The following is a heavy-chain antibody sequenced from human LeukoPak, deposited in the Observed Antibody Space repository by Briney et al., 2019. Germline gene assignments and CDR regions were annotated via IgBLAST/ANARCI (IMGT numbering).Heavy chain of an antibody. CDR1: GYTFTGYY. J-gene: IGHJ3*02. Sequence: ASVKVSCKASGYTFTGYYMHWVRQAPGQGLEWMGWINPNSGGTNYAQKFQGRVTMTRDTSISTAYMKLSRLRSDDTAVYYCARDHDYGDYVRAFDIWGQGTMVTVSS. CDR3: ARDHDYGDYVRAFDI. D-gene: IGHD4-17*01. CDR2: INPNSGGT. V-gene: IGHV1-2*02.